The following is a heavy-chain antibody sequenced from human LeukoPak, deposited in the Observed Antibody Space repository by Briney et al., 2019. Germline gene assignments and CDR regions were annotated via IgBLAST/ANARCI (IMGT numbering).Heavy chain of an antibody. J-gene: IGHJ4*02. V-gene: IGHV3-33*07. Sequence: GGSLRLSCEASGFIFDKHAMSWVRQAPGKGLEWVAVIWYDGSNKYYADSVKGRFTISRDNSKNTLYLQMNSLRAEDTAVYYCARYDYATNIDYWGQGTLVTVSS. CDR3: ARYDYATNIDY. CDR2: IWYDGSNK. D-gene: IGHD4-17*01. CDR1: GFIFDKHA.